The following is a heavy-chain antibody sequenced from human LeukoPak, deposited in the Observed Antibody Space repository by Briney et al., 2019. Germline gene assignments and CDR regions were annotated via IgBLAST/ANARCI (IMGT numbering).Heavy chain of an antibody. J-gene: IGHJ4*02. CDR3: ARDRDITMVRGVIGY. V-gene: IGHV3-21*01. CDR1: GLTFSSYS. CDR2: ISSSSSYI. D-gene: IGHD3-10*01. Sequence: GGPLRLSCAASGLTFSSYSMNWVRQAPGKGLEWVSSISSSSSYIYYADSVKGRFTISRDNAKNSLYLQMNSLRAEDTAVYYCARDRDITMVRGVIGYWGQETLVTVSS.